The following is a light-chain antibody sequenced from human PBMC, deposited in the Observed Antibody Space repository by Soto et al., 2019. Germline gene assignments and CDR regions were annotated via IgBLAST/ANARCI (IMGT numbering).Light chain of an antibody. J-gene: IGKJ1*01. CDR2: GVS. CDR1: QSVSSSY. Sequence: EIVLTQSPGTLSLSPGERATLSCRASQSVSSSYLAWYQQKPGQAPRLLIYGVSSRATGIPDRFSGSGSGTDFTLTISRLEPEDFAVYYCQHYASSPWTFGQGTKVEI. V-gene: IGKV3-20*01. CDR3: QHYASSPWT.